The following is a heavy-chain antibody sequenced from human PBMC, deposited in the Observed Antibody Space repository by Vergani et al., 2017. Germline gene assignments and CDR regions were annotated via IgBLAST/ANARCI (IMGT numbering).Heavy chain of an antibody. CDR1: GFSLTTYGMR. CDR2: IDWDADT. Sequence: QVTLKESGPALVKPTQTLTLTCTFSGFSLTTYGMRVSWIRQPPGKALEWLARIDWDADTYYRTSLRTRLTISKDTFKNQVALTMTNMDPVDTATYYCARTLSDSRGYYLDYWGQGTLVTVSS. V-gene: IGHV2-70*04. J-gene: IGHJ4*02. CDR3: ARTLSDSRGYYLDY. D-gene: IGHD3-22*01.